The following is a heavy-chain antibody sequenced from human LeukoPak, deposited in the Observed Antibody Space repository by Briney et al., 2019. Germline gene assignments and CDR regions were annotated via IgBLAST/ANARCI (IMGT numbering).Heavy chain of an antibody. D-gene: IGHD5-12*01. Sequence: GGSLRLSCAASGFTFSDYYMSWIRQAPGKGLEWASYISSSGSTIYYADSVKGRFTISRDNAKNSLYLQMNSLRAEDTAVYYCARDRLRPYFDYWGQGTLVTVSS. CDR3: ARDRLRPYFDY. J-gene: IGHJ4*02. CDR1: GFTFSDYY. V-gene: IGHV3-11*01. CDR2: ISSSGSTI.